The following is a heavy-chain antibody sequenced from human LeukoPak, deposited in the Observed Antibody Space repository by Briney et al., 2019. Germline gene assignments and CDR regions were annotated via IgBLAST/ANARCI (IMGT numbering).Heavy chain of an antibody. CDR1: GFTFSSYG. V-gene: IGHV3-30*02. J-gene: IGHJ3*02. Sequence: PGGSLRLSRAASGFTFSSYGMHWVRQAPGKGLEWVAFIRYDGSNKYYADSVKGRFTISRDNSKNTLYLQMNSLRAEDTAVYYCAKLNRIVGAFGAFDIWGQGTMVTVSS. CDR2: IRYDGSNK. D-gene: IGHD1-26*01. CDR3: AKLNRIVGAFGAFDI.